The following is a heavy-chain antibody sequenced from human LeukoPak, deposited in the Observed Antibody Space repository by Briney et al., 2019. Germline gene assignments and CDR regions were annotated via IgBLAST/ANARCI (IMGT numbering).Heavy chain of an antibody. J-gene: IGHJ4*02. CDR1: GFTFSRYP. CDR2: ISYDGSDK. D-gene: IGHD6-13*01. Sequence: GGSLRLSCAASGFTFSRYPMHWVRQAPGKGLEWVAVISYDGSDKHCADSVKGRFTISRDNSKNTLYLQMNSLKAEDTAVYYCARDRTIAAADYYFDYWGQGTLVTVSS. CDR3: ARDRTIAAADYYFDY. V-gene: IGHV3-30-3*01.